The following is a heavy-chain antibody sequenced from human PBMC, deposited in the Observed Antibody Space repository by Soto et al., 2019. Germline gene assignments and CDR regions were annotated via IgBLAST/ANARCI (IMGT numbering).Heavy chain of an antibody. J-gene: IGHJ6*02. Sequence: QVQLVQSGAEVKKPGSSVKVSCKASGGTFSSYAISWVRQAPGQRLEWMGGIIPIFGTANYAQKFQGRVTITADESTSTDYMEMSSLRSEDTAVYYCATQGLQNYYYYGMDVWGQGTTVTVSS. CDR3: ATQGLQNYYYYGMDV. V-gene: IGHV1-69*12. CDR2: IIPIFGTA. D-gene: IGHD5-18*01. CDR1: GGTFSSYA.